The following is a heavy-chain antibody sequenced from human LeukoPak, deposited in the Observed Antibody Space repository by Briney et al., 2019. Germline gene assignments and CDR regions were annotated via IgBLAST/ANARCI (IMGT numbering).Heavy chain of an antibody. D-gene: IGHD5-24*01. V-gene: IGHV4-59*01. CDR2: ISYSGST. J-gene: IGHJ4*02. CDR3: TRDRRDGYNYVDY. CDR1: GGSISDYY. Sequence: SETLSLTCTVSGGSISDYYWSWIRQPPGKGLEWTGYISYSGSTDYNPSLKSRVTMSVDTSKSQFSLKLNSVTPADTAIYYCTRDRRDGYNYVDYWGQGTLVTVSS.